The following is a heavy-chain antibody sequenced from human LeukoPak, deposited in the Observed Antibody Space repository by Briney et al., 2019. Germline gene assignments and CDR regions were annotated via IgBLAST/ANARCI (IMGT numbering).Heavy chain of an antibody. V-gene: IGHV3-7*01. CDR3: ATYLQSGPIDS. CDR1: GFTFSNYW. J-gene: IGHJ4*02. CDR2: INQHGSDK. Sequence: PGGSLRLSCAASGFTFSNYWMSWVRQAPGKGLEWVANINQHGSDKFYVDSVKGRFTISRDNAKNSLSLHMNSLRGEDTGVYYCATYLQSGPIDSWRQGTLVTVSS. D-gene: IGHD2/OR15-2a*01.